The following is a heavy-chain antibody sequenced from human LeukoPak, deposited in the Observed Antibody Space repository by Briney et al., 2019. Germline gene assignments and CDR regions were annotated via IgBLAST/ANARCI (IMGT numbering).Heavy chain of an antibody. V-gene: IGHV4-34*01. J-gene: IGHJ4*02. CDR3: ARGRTPYGVGY. CDR1: GGSFSGYY. D-gene: IGHD2-8*01. CDR2: INHSGST. Sequence: SETLSLTCAVYGGSFSGYYWSWIRQPPGKGLEWIGEINHSGSTNYNPSLKSRVTISVDTSKNQFSLKLSSVTAADTAVYYCARGRTPYGVGYWGQGTLVTVSS.